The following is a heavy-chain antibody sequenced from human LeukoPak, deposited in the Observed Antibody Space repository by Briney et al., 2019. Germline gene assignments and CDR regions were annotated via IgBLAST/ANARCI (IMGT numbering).Heavy chain of an antibody. Sequence: ASVKVSCKASGYTFTGYYTHWVRQAPGQGLEWMGWINPNSGGTNYAQKFQGRVTMTRDTSISTAYMELSRLRSDDTAVYYCARVFSHLRGTVTTSFDYWGQGTLVTVSS. CDR3: ARVFSHLRGTVTTSFDY. D-gene: IGHD4-17*01. V-gene: IGHV1-2*02. CDR2: INPNSGGT. CDR1: GYTFTGYY. J-gene: IGHJ4*02.